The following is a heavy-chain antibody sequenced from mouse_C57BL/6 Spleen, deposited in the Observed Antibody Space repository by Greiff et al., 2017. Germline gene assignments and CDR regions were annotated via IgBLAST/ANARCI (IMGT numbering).Heavy chain of an antibody. CDR1: GFNIQDYY. V-gene: IGHV14-1*01. CDR3: TTGPHYYGSSYWCAY. CDR2: IDPEDGDT. D-gene: IGHD1-1*01. Sequence: EVQLQQSGAELVRPGASVKLSCTASGFNIQDYYMPWVKQRPEQGLEWIGRIDPEDGDTEYAPKLQGKATLTADTSSNTAYLQLSSLTSEDTAVYYCTTGPHYYGSSYWCAYWGQGTLVTVSA. J-gene: IGHJ3*01.